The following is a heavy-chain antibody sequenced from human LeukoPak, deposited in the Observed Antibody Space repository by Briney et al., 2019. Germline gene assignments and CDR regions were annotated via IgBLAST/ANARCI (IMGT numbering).Heavy chain of an antibody. Sequence: SETLSLTCAVSGYSISSDYYWGWIRQPPGTGLEWIGSIYHSGSTYYNPSLKSRVTISVDTSKNQFSLKLSSVTAADTAVYYCARDRALFIPLDVWGKGTTVTVSS. CDR1: GYSISSDYY. V-gene: IGHV4-38-2*02. J-gene: IGHJ6*04. D-gene: IGHD2-21*01. CDR2: IYHSGST. CDR3: ARDRALFIPLDV.